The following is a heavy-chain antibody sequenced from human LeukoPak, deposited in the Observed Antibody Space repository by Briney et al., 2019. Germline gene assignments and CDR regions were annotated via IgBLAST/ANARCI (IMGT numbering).Heavy chain of an antibody. V-gene: IGHV1-2*02. D-gene: IGHD3-10*01. CDR3: ARESFSGSGGLNWFAP. CDR2: LNPDTGST. CDR1: GYTFTGYY. Sequence: ASVKVSCKASGYTFTGYYMHWVRQAPGQGLEWMGGLNPDTGSTSYAQKFQARVIMTRDTSINTAYMELRRLRYDDTAMYFCARESFSGSGGLNWFAPWGQGTLVTVSA. J-gene: IGHJ5*02.